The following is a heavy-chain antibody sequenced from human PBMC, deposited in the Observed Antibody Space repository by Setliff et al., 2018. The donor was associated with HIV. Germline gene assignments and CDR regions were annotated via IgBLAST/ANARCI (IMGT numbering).Heavy chain of an antibody. J-gene: IGHJ4*02. V-gene: IGHV4-39*01. Sequence: ASETLSLTCTVPSGSVSRSDYYWGWIRQTPGKGLEWIGSIYWSGLTFYNPSLKSRVTISVDTSKNQFSLRLNSVTAADTAVYYCASLPPLYDSSGYYFDYWGQGTLVTVSS. CDR3: ASLPPLYDSSGYYFDY. CDR2: IYWSGLT. D-gene: IGHD3-22*01. CDR1: SGSVSRSDYY.